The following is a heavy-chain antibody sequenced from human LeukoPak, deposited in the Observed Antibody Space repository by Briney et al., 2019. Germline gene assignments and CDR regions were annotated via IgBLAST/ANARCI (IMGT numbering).Heavy chain of an antibody. CDR3: ARATRDTSGWPYFSYYYMDV. CDR1: GYTFTSYG. J-gene: IGHJ6*03. D-gene: IGHD6-19*01. V-gene: IGHV7-4-1*02. Sequence: ASVKVSCKASGYTFTSYGMNWVRQAPGQGLEWMGWINTNTGNPTYAQGFTGRFVFSLDTSVSTAYLQISSLKAEDTAVYYCARATRDTSGWPYFSYYYMDVWGKGTTVTVSS. CDR2: INTNTGNP.